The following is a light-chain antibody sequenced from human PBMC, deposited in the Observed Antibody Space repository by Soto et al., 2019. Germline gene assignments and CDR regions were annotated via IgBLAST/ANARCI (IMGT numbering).Light chain of an antibody. V-gene: IGKV1-39*01. J-gene: IGKJ2*01. CDR1: RSISRY. CDR3: QQSYSTPNT. Sequence: DMQMTQSPSPLSASVGDRVTITCRASRSISRYLNWYQHEPGRAPKLLIYAASSLQSGVPSRFSGSGSGTDFTLTISSLDPEDFATYYCQQSYSTPNTFGQGTKLEIK. CDR2: AAS.